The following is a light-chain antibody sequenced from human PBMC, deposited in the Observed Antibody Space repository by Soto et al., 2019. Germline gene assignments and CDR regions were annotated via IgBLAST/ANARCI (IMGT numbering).Light chain of an antibody. Sequence: QSVLTQPASVSGSPGPSVTISCTGTSSDFGSYKFVSWYQHHPGKVPKVIIYETSKRPSGVSDRFSGSKSGNTASLTISGLQAEDEADYYCFSLTSNNTHVFGSGTKSPS. V-gene: IGLV2-23*01. CDR1: SSDFGSYKF. J-gene: IGLJ1*01. CDR2: ETS. CDR3: FSLTSNNTHV.